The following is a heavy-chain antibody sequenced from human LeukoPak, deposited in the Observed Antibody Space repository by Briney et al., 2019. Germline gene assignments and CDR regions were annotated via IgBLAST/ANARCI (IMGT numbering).Heavy chain of an antibody. CDR1: GGSFSGYY. Sequence: SETLSLTCAVYGGSFSGYYWSWIRQPPGKGLEWIGEINHSGSTNYNPSLKSRVTISVDTSKNQFSLKLSSVTAADTAVYYCARYCSGGSCYSVPYSRNWFDPWGQGTLVTVSS. CDR2: INHSGST. D-gene: IGHD2-15*01. CDR3: ARYCSGGSCYSVPYSRNWFDP. J-gene: IGHJ5*02. V-gene: IGHV4-34*01.